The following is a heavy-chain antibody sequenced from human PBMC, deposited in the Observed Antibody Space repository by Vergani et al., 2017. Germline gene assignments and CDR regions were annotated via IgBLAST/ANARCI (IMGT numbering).Heavy chain of an antibody. J-gene: IGHJ3*02. V-gene: IGHV4-61*02. Sequence: QVQLQESGPGLVKPSQTLSLTCTVSGGSISSGTYYWSWIRQPAGKGLEWIGRIYTSGGTNYNPSLQSRVSMSLDTSKNQLSLKLSSVTAADTAVFYCAREAXCSSTSCPHDAFDIWGQGTMVTVSS. CDR3: AREAXCSSTSCPHDAFDI. CDR2: IYTSGGT. D-gene: IGHD2-2*01. CDR1: GGSISSGTYY.